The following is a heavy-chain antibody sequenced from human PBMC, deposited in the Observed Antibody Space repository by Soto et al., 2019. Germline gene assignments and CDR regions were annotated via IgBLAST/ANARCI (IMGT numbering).Heavy chain of an antibody. D-gene: IGHD3-22*01. CDR3: ARGYYDSSGYPYDY. V-gene: IGHV3-74*01. Sequence: GGSLRLSCAASGFTFSIYWMHWVRQAPGKGLVWVSRINSDGSSTSYADSVKGRFTISRDNAKNTLYLQMNSLRAEDTAVYYCARGYYDSSGYPYDYWGQGTLVTVSS. J-gene: IGHJ4*02. CDR1: GFTFSIYW. CDR2: INSDGSST.